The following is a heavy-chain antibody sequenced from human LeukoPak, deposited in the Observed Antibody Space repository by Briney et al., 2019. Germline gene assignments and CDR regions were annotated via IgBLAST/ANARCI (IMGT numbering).Heavy chain of an antibody. J-gene: IGHJ4*02. CDR1: GFTFSSYS. CDR2: QYYSGAT. Sequence: PGGSLRLSCAASGFTFSSYSMNWIRQPPGKGLEWIGYQYYSGATDYNPSLKSRVTFSVDTSKNLFSLKLTSVTAADTAVYFCVRFTTATFSFDYWGQGALVSVSS. D-gene: IGHD4-17*01. CDR3: VRFTTATFSFDY. V-gene: IGHV4-59*08.